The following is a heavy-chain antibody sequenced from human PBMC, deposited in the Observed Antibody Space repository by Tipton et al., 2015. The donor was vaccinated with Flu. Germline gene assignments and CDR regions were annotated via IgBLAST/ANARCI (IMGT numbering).Heavy chain of an antibody. V-gene: IGHV4-4*07. CDR1: GYSITSGYY. Sequence: TLSLTCSVSGYSITSGYYWSWIRQPAGKGLEWIGRIYSSGSTNYNPSLKSRVTMLVDTSKNQFSLKMSSVTAADTAVYYCARFSVRGESDYWGQGTLVTVSS. J-gene: IGHJ4*02. CDR2: IYSSGST. D-gene: IGHD3-10*01. CDR3: ARFSVRGESDY.